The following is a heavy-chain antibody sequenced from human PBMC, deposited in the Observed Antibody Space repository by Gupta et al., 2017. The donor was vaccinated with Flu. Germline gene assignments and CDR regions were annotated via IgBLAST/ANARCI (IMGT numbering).Heavy chain of an antibody. V-gene: IGHV3-23*01. Sequence: EVQLLESGGGFLQPGGSLRLSCVASGVTFRHFTMPWVRQAPGKGLEWGSAIVSTWFTTFYADSVQGRFSISRDNSKNTLYLQVSSLRVDDTAVYYCARDAVYNTVWGDFDYWGQGTLVTVSS. J-gene: IGHJ4*02. CDR2: IVSTWFTT. D-gene: IGHD3-16*01. CDR1: GVTFRHFT. CDR3: ARDAVYNTVWGDFDY.